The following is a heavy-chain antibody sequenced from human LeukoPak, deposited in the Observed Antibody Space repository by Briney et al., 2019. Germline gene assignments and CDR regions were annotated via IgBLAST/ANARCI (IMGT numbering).Heavy chain of an antibody. Sequence: GESLKISFKGSGYSFTSYWIGWVRPMPGKGLEWMGIIYPGDSDTRYSPSFQGQVTISADKSISTAYLQWSSLKASDTAMYYCARRKPSGYSSSWHEGYYFDYWGQGTLVTVSS. V-gene: IGHV5-51*01. CDR3: ARRKPSGYSSSWHEGYYFDY. CDR1: GYSFTSYW. CDR2: IYPGDSDT. J-gene: IGHJ4*02. D-gene: IGHD6-13*01.